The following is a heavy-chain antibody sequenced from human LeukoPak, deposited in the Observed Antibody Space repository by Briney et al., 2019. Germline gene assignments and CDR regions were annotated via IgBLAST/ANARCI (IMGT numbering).Heavy chain of an antibody. V-gene: IGHV4-34*01. CDR2: INHSGST. D-gene: IGHD3-9*01. CDR3: ASAYYNILTGYYMDY. Sequence: SETLSLTCAVYGGSFSDYYWSWIRQSPGKGLEWIGEINHSGSTNYNPSLKSRVTMSVDTSKNQFSLKLSSVTAADTAVYYCASAYYNILTGYYMDYWGQGNLVTVSS. J-gene: IGHJ4*02. CDR1: GGSFSDYY.